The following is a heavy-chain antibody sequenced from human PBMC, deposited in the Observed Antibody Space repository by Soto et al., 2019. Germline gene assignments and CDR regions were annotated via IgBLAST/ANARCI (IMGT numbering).Heavy chain of an antibody. CDR2: ISGSGGST. J-gene: IGHJ6*03. D-gene: IGHD4-17*01. CDR1: GFTFSSYA. CDR3: AKHVKRYCDYTYYYYMDV. V-gene: IGHV3-23*01. Sequence: EVQLLESGGGLVQPGGSLRLSCAASGFTFSSYAMSWVRQAPGKGLEWVSAISGSGGSTYYADSVKGRFTISRDNSKNTLYLQMNSLRAEDTAVYYCAKHVKRYCDYTYYYYMDVWGKGTTVTVSS.